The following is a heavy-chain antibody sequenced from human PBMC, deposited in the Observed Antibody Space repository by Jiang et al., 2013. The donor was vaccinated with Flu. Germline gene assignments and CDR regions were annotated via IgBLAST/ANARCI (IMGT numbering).Heavy chain of an antibody. CDR1: GGSVSSDTYY. J-gene: IGHJ3*02. V-gene: IGHV4-61*03. D-gene: IGHD2-2*01. CDR3: ARDFIGYCSSTYCQYDAFDI. Sequence: LLKPSETLSLTCTVSGGSVSSDTYYLSWIRQPPGKGLEWIGYIYYSGNTNYNPSLKSRVTISVDTSKNHFSLNLSSVTAADTAVYYCARDFIGYCSSTYCQYDAFDIWGQGTMVTVSS. CDR2: IYYSGNT.